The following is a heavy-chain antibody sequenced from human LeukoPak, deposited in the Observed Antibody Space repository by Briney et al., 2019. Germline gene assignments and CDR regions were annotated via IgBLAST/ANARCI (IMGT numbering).Heavy chain of an antibody. Sequence: SETLSLTCAVYGGSFSGYYWSWIRQPPGKGLEWIGEINHSGSTNYNPSLKSRVTISVDTSKNQFSLKLSSVTAADTAVYYCARVPGQKYCSSTSCYAPPDYWGQGTLVTVSS. V-gene: IGHV4-34*01. CDR2: INHSGST. CDR3: ARVPGQKYCSSTSCYAPPDY. CDR1: GGSFSGYY. D-gene: IGHD2-2*01. J-gene: IGHJ4*02.